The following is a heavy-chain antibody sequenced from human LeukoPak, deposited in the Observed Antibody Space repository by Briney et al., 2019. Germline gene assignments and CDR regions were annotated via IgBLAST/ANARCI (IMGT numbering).Heavy chain of an antibody. Sequence: ASVKVSCKASGYTFTSYAINWVRQAPGQGLEWMGWINTNTGNPTYAQGFTGRFVFSLDTSVSTAYLQISSLKAEDTAVYYCARDTGSSPYYYGMDVWGQGTTVTVSS. CDR1: GYTFTSYA. CDR3: ARDTGSSPYYYGMDV. CDR2: INTNTGNP. V-gene: IGHV7-4-1*02. D-gene: IGHD6-13*01. J-gene: IGHJ6*02.